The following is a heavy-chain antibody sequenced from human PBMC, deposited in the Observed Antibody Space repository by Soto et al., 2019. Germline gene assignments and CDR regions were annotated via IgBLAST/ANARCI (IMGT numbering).Heavy chain of an antibody. Sequence: GGSLRLSCAASGFTFNDYAMHWVRQAPGKGLEWVSLISWDGETEFYAASVKGRFTISRANSNDILYLLMNSLRGEDSALYYCAKDFDSDGNSYYIDYWGQGTLVTVSS. J-gene: IGHJ4*02. CDR3: AKDFDSDGNSYYIDY. V-gene: IGHV3-43D*04. CDR2: ISWDGETE. D-gene: IGHD3-10*01. CDR1: GFTFNDYA.